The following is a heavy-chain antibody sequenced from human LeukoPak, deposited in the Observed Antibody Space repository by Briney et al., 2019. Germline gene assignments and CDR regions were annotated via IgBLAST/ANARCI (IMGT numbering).Heavy chain of an antibody. D-gene: IGHD5-24*01. CDR1: GFTFSCYA. CDR3: ASDRDGYNYFDY. V-gene: IGHV3-64*01. Sequence: GGSLRLSCAASGFTFSCYAMHWVRQAPGKGLEYVSAISSNGGRTYYANSVKGRFTISRDNSKNTLYLQMGSLRAEDMAVYYCASDRDGYNYFDYWGQGTLVTVSS. J-gene: IGHJ4*02. CDR2: ISSNGGRT.